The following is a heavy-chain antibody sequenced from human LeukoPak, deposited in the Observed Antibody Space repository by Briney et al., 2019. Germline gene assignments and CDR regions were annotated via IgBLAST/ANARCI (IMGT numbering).Heavy chain of an antibody. CDR3: AELGITMIGGV. V-gene: IGHV3-48*03. J-gene: IGHJ6*04. Sequence: GGSLRLSCTASGFTFGDYATSWFRQAPGKGLEWVSYISSSGSTIYYADSVKGRFTISGDNAKNSLYLQMNSLRAEDTAVYYCAELGITMIGGVWGKGTTVTISS. D-gene: IGHD3-10*02. CDR1: GFTFGDYA. CDR2: ISSSGSTI.